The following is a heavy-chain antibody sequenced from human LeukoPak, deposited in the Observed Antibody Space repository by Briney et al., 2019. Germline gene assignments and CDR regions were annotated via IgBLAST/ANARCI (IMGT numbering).Heavy chain of an antibody. V-gene: IGHV4-4*07. Sequence: PSETLSLTCTVSGGSISSYYWSWIRQPAGKGLEWIGRIYTSGSTNYNPSLMSGVTMSVDTSKNQFSLKLSSVTAADTAVYYCARSTPGGHYDSSGYYSGWDYYYYYMDVWGKGTTVTVSS. CDR3: ARSTPGGHYDSSGYYSGWDYYYYYMDV. CDR1: GGSISSYY. J-gene: IGHJ6*03. D-gene: IGHD3-22*01. CDR2: IYTSGST.